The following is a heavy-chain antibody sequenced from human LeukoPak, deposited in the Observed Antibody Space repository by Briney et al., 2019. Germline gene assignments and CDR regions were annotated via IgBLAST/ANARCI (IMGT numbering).Heavy chain of an antibody. CDR3: APIFGDYSDFDS. Sequence: SETLSLTCAVYGGSFSNYYLSWVRQPPGKGLEWIGEITHSGSTNYNPSLKSRVTISVDTSKSQFSLKLRSVAAADTAVYYCAPIFGDYSDFDSWGQGTLVTVPS. CDR2: ITHSGST. D-gene: IGHD4-17*01. J-gene: IGHJ4*02. V-gene: IGHV4-34*01. CDR1: GGSFSNYY.